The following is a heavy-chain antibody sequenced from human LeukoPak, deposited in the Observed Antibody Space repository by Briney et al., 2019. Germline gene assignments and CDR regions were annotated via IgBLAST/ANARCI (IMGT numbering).Heavy chain of an antibody. Sequence: ASVKVSCKASGYTFTSYYMHWVRQAPGQGLGWMGITYTSSGRRSYAQKFQGRVTMTRDTSTSTDYMELSSLRSEDTAVYYCAAYCYVSSGYNAFGYWGEGTLVTVSS. CDR3: AAYCYVSSGYNAFGY. D-gene: IGHD3-22*01. V-gene: IGHV1-46*01. CDR1: GYTFTSYY. CDR2: TYTSSGRR. J-gene: IGHJ4*02.